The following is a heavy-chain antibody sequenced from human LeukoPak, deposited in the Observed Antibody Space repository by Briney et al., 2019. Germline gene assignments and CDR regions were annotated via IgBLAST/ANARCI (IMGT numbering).Heavy chain of an antibody. CDR1: GGSISSSSYY. Sequence: PSETLSLTCTVSGGSISSSSYYWSWIRQPPGKGLEWIGYIYYSGSTNYNPSLKSRVTISVDTSKNQFSLKLSSVTAADTAVYYCARGGSSWYSVTWFDPWGQGTLVTVSS. CDR2: IYYSGST. CDR3: ARGGSSWYSVTWFDP. V-gene: IGHV4-61*01. J-gene: IGHJ5*02. D-gene: IGHD6-13*01.